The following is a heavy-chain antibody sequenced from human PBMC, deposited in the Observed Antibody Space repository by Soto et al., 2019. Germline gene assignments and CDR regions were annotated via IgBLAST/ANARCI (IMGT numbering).Heavy chain of an antibody. CDR1: GGSSSGFY. D-gene: IGHD3-22*01. J-gene: IGHJ2*01. V-gene: IGHV4-34*01. CDR3: VRVLDSSWYADL. Sequence: QVQLQQWGAGLLKPSETLSLACAVYGGSSSGFYWSWIRQPPGKGLEWIGEIDRSGSTNYNPSLKSRVSISVDTSKNQFSLKLNSMTAADTAVYYCVRVLDSSWYADLWGRGTLVTVSS. CDR2: IDRSGST.